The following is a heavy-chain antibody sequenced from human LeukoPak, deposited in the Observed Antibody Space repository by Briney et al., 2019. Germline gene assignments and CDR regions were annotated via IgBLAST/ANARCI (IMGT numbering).Heavy chain of an antibody. CDR3: ASHYYDSSGYLFDS. CDR2: VYHTGGT. D-gene: IGHD3-22*01. Sequence: SETLSLTCAVSGYSISSGYYWGWIRQPPGKGLEWIGSVYHTGGTYYHPSLKSRVTISLDTSKNQFSLRLTSVTAADTAVYYCASHYYDSSGYLFDSWGRGSLVTVSS. V-gene: IGHV4-38-2*01. CDR1: GYSISSGYY. J-gene: IGHJ4*02.